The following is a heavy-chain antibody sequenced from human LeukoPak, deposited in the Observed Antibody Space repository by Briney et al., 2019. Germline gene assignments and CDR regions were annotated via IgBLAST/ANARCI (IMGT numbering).Heavy chain of an antibody. J-gene: IGHJ6*03. Sequence: GGSLRLSCAASGFTFSSYWMSWVRQAPGKGLEWVANIKQDGSEKYYVDSVKGRFTISRDNAKNSLYLQMNSLRAEDTAVYCCARVNYYDSSGYYYSSYYYYYYMDVWGKGTTVTVSS. CDR2: IKQDGSEK. V-gene: IGHV3-7*01. D-gene: IGHD3-22*01. CDR3: ARVNYYDSSGYYYSSYYYYYYMDV. CDR1: GFTFSSYW.